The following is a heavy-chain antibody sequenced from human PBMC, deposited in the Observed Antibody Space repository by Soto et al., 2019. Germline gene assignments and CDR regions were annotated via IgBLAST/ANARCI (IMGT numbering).Heavy chain of an antibody. CDR2: IIPIFGTA. Sequence: QVQLVQSGAEVKKPGPSVKVSCKASGGTFSTYAISWVRQAPGQGLEWMGGIIPIFGTAKYAQKFQGRVTITAEESTSTAYMELSSLRSEDTAVYYCAREIFGVIISGGRDAFDIWGQGTMVTVSS. D-gene: IGHD3-3*01. V-gene: IGHV1-69*01. CDR1: GGTFSTYA. J-gene: IGHJ3*02. CDR3: AREIFGVIISGGRDAFDI.